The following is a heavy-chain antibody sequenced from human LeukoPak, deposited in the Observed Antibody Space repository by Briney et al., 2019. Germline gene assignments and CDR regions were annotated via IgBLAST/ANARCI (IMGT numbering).Heavy chain of an antibody. CDR1: GGSISSYY. J-gene: IGHJ4*02. CDR2: IYYSGST. D-gene: IGHD6-19*01. Sequence: SETLSLTCTVSGGSISSYYWSWIRQPPGKGLEWIGYIYYSGSTNYNPSLKSRVTISVDTSKNQFSLKLTSVTAADTAVYYCARHGSSSGWYSDFDYWGQGTLVTVSS. CDR3: ARHGSSSGWYSDFDY. V-gene: IGHV4-59*08.